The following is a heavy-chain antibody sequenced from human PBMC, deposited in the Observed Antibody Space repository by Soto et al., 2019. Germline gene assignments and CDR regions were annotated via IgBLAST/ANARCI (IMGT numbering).Heavy chain of an antibody. CDR3: ARSSIAPRLFMYPFDY. CDR2: IYYDGNT. Sequence: SETLSLTCTVSVGSITSSRYYWGWIRQPPGKGLECIGNIYYDGNTYYNPSLKSRVTISVDTSKNQFSLRLSSVTAADTAVYYCARSSIAPRLFMYPFDYWGQGTLVTVSS. CDR1: VGSITSSRYY. V-gene: IGHV4-39*01. J-gene: IGHJ4*02. D-gene: IGHD6-6*01.